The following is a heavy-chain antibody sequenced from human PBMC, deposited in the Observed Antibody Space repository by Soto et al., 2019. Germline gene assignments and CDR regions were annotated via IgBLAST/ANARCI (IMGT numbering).Heavy chain of an antibody. CDR1: GFTFSSYA. Sequence: EVQLVESGGGLVQPGGSLRLSCAASGFTFSSYAMHWVRQAPGKGLEYVSAISSNGGSTYYANSVKGRFTISRENSKNTLYLQMGSLRAEDRAVYYCARAVAGPFDAFDSWGQGTMVTVSS. CDR2: ISSNGGST. V-gene: IGHV3-64*01. D-gene: IGHD6-19*01. J-gene: IGHJ3*02. CDR3: ARAVAGPFDAFDS.